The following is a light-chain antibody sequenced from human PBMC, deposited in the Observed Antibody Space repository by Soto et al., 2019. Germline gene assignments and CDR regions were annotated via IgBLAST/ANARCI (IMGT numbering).Light chain of an antibody. J-gene: IGKJ3*01. CDR2: AAS. CDR3: QHDLRPPLP. Sequence: DIQMTQSPSSLSASVGDTVTLTCRASQSVDNYVKWYQQKPGKAPGLLIYAASSLQGGVPSPLSASGSGTDFTLTISSLQHEDFETYYCQHDLRPPLPLGPGTKADIK. CDR1: QSVDNY. V-gene: IGKV1-39*01.